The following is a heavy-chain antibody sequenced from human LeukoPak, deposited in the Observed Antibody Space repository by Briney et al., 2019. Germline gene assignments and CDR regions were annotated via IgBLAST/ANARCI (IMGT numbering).Heavy chain of an antibody. D-gene: IGHD4-23*01. CDR3: ARGYGDNSGAFDI. CDR2: IYHSGRT. V-gene: IGHV4-30-2*01. Sequence: PSETLSLTCTVPGGSIMVAAYSWSWIRQPPGKGLEWIGYIYHSGRTYYNPSLKSRVTISLDRSKNQFSLKLSSVTAADTAVYFCARGYGDNSGAFDIWGQGTLVTVSS. J-gene: IGHJ3*02. CDR1: GGSIMVAAYS.